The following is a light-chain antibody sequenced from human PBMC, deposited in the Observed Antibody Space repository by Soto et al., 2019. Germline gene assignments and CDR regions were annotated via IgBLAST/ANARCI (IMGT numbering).Light chain of an antibody. CDR2: KAS. Sequence: DIQMTQSPSALPASVGDRVTITCRASQSISSWLAWYQQKPGKAPKLLIYKASTLESGVPSRFSGSGSGTEFTLTISSLQPDDFATYYCQQYNSISLLTFGGGTKVDVK. CDR1: QSISSW. CDR3: QQYNSISLLT. V-gene: IGKV1-5*03. J-gene: IGKJ4*01.